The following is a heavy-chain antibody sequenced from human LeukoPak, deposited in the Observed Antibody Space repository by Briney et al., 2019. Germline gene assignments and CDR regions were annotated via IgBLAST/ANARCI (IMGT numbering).Heavy chain of an antibody. J-gene: IGHJ5*02. V-gene: IGHV1-2*04. CDR2: INPNSGGT. Sequence: GAAVKVSCKASGYTFTGYYMHWVRQAPGQGLGWMGWINPNSGGTNYAQKFQGWVTMTRDTSISTAYMELSRLRSDDTAVYYCARGKTYYYDSSGLNWFDPWGQGTLVTVSS. CDR3: ARGKTYYYDSSGLNWFDP. D-gene: IGHD3-22*01. CDR1: GYTFTGYY.